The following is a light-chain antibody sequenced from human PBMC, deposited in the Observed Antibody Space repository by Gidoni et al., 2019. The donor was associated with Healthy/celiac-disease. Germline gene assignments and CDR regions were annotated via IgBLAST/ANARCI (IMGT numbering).Light chain of an antibody. CDR1: QSVSSD. V-gene: IGKV3-11*01. J-gene: IGKJ4*01. CDR3: QQRSNWLT. CDR2: DAS. Sequence: EIVLTQSPATLSLSPGERATLSCRASQSVSSDLAWYQQKPGQAPRLLIYDASNRATGIPARFSGSGSGTDFTLTISSLEPEEFAVYYCQQRSNWLTFGGGTKVEIK.